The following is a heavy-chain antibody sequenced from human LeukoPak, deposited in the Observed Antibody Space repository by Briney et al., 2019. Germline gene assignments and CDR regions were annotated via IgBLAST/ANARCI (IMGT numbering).Heavy chain of an antibody. J-gene: IGHJ4*02. CDR3: ARDRYYYDSSGYYRLDY. D-gene: IGHD3-22*01. CDR2: IYTSGST. CDR1: GGTISSFY. V-gene: IGHV4-4*07. Sequence: SETLSLTCTVSGGTISSFYWSWIRQPAGKGLKWIGRIYTSGSTNYNPSLKSRVTMSVDTSKNQCSLKLSSVTAADTAVYYCARDRYYYDSSGYYRLDYWGQGTLVTVSS.